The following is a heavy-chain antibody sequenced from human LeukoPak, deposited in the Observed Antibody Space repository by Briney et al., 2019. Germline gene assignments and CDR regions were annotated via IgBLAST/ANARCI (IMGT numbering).Heavy chain of an antibody. J-gene: IGHJ2*01. D-gene: IGHD4-17*01. CDR2: INHSGST. V-gene: IGHV4-34*01. CDR3: ARERTLMTTVTGGWYFDL. CDR1: GGSFSGYY. Sequence: PSETLSLTCAVYGGSFSGYYWSWIRQPPGKGLEWIGEINHSGSTNYNPSLKSRVTISVDTSKNQFSLKLSSVTAADTAVYYCARERTLMTTVTGGWYFDLWGRGTLVTVSS.